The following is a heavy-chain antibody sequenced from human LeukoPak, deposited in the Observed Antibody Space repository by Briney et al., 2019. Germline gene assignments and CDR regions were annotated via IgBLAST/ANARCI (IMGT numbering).Heavy chain of an antibody. CDR2: INSDGSST. J-gene: IGHJ4*02. V-gene: IGHV3-74*01. CDR3: AKIVRGSGSYPQFDY. CDR1: GFTFSSYW. Sequence: QPGGSLRLSCAASGFTFSSYWMHWVRQAPGKGLVWVSRINSDGSSTSYADSVKGRFTISRDNSKNTLYLQMNSLRAEDTAVYYCAKIVRGSGSYPQFDYWGQGTLVTVSS. D-gene: IGHD3-10*01.